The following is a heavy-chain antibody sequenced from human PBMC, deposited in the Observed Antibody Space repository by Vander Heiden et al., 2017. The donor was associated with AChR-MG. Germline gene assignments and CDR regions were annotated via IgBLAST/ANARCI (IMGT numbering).Heavy chain of an antibody. CDR1: RFTFSGFY. CDR3: ARGDDFWRGANDY. D-gene: IGHD3-3*01. Sequence: DVQLVESGGGLVQPGGSLRLPCAASRFTFSGFYMHWVRQAPGKGLVWMSRISLDGRMTMYADFVKGRFTISRDNAKNTLSLQMDNLRADDTAIYYCARGDDFWRGANDYWGQGTLVIVSS. J-gene: IGHJ4*02. V-gene: IGHV3-74*03. CDR2: ISLDGRMT.